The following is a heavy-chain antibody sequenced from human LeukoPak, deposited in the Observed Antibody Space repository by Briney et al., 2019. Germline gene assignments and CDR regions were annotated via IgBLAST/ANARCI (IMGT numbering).Heavy chain of an antibody. Sequence: SETLSLTCTVSGYCIGSGYYWGWIRQPPGKGLEWIGSIYHSGSTYYNPSLKSRVTISVDTSKNQFSLKLSSVTAADTAVYYCARDNDPQLDGYSIIFFDYWGQGTLVTVSS. V-gene: IGHV4-38-2*02. J-gene: IGHJ4*02. CDR1: GYCIGSGYY. CDR2: IYHSGST. CDR3: ARDNDPQLDGYSIIFFDY. D-gene: IGHD5-24*01.